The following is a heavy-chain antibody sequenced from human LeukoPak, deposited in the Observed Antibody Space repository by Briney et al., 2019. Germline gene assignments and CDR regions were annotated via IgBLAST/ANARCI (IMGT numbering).Heavy chain of an antibody. CDR3: ARTTVEVDAFDI. V-gene: IGHV4-61*02. CDR2: IYASGST. CDR1: GGSISSGDYY. D-gene: IGHD4-23*01. Sequence: SQTLSLTCTVSGGSISSGDYYWSWIRQPAGKGLEWIGRIYASGSTNYNPSLKSRVTISIDTSKNQFSLKLSSVTAADTAVYYCARTTVEVDAFDIWGQGTMVTVSS. J-gene: IGHJ3*02.